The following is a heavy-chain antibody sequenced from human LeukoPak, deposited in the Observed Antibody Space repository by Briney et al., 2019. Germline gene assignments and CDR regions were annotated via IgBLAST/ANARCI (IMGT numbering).Heavy chain of an antibody. D-gene: IGHD3-22*01. Sequence: GASVKVSCKASGYTFPSYGINWVRQAPGQGLEWMGWISGYNGNTNYAQKLQGRVTLTTDTSTSTAYMELRSLRSEDPAVYYCAREGTYYYDSSGDAGPYYYGMDVWGQGTTVTVSS. V-gene: IGHV1-18*01. J-gene: IGHJ6*02. CDR1: GYTFPSYG. CDR3: AREGTYYYDSSGDAGPYYYGMDV. CDR2: ISGYNGNT.